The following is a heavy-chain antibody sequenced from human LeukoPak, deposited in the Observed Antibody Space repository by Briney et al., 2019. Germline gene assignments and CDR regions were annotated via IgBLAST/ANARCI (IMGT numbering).Heavy chain of an antibody. V-gene: IGHV3-64*01. D-gene: IGHD2-2*01. J-gene: IGHJ4*02. CDR3: ARSKGYCSSTSCYYFDY. Sequence: GGSLRLSCAASGFTFSSYAMHWVRQAPGKGLEYVSAISSNGVSTYYANSVKGRFTISRDNSKNTLYLQMGSLRAEDMAVYYCARSKGYCSSTSCYYFDYWGQGTLVTVSS. CDR2: ISSNGVST. CDR1: GFTFSSYA.